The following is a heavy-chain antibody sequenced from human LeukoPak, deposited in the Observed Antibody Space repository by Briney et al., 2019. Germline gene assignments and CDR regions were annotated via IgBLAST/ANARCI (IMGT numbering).Heavy chain of an antibody. CDR1: GGSMRSGDYY. CDR3: ARVNYYDGRGYEGYMDV. J-gene: IGHJ6*03. CDR2: LYYNGNT. Sequence: SETLSLTCTVSGGSMRSGDYYWGWIRHPPGKGLEWIGSLYYNGNTYYNPSLKSRVTISVDTSKNQFSLKISSVTAADTAVFYCARVNYYDGRGYEGYMDVWGKGTTVTVSS. V-gene: IGHV4-39*07. D-gene: IGHD3-22*01.